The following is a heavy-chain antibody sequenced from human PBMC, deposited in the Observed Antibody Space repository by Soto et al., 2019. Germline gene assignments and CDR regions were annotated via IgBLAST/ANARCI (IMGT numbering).Heavy chain of an antibody. V-gene: IGHV3-33*01. Sequence: GGSLRLSCAASGFTFSSYGMHWVRQAPGKGLEWVAVIWYDGSNKYYADSVKGRFTISRDNSKNTLYLQMNSLRAEDTAVYYCARDGRSCSGGSCYRLLDYWGQGTLVTVSS. CDR1: GFTFSSYG. J-gene: IGHJ4*02. CDR3: ARDGRSCSGGSCYRLLDY. D-gene: IGHD2-15*01. CDR2: IWYDGSNK.